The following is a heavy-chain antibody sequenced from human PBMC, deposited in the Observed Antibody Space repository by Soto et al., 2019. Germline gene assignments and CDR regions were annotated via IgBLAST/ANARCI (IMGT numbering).Heavy chain of an antibody. CDR3: ARAVTSYWYLDL. J-gene: IGHJ2*01. CDR1: GFTFSSYA. CDR2: ISGSGGST. Sequence: EVQLLESGGGLVQPGGSLRLSCAASGFTFSSYAMTWVRQAPGKGLEWVSSISGSGGSTYYADSVKGRFTISRDNSKNTLYLQMHSLRAEDTAVYYCARAVTSYWYLDLWGRGTLVTVSS. D-gene: IGHD4-17*01. V-gene: IGHV3-23*01.